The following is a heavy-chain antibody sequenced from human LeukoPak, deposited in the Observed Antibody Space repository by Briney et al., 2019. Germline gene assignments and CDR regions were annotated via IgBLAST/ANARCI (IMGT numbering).Heavy chain of an antibody. CDR2: INPNSGGT. J-gene: IGHJ4*02. CDR1: GYTFTGYY. CDR3: AREYSSSLDY. D-gene: IGHD6-6*01. V-gene: IGHV1-2*02. Sequence: GASVKVSCKASGYTFTGYYMHWVRQAPGQGLEWMGWINPNSGGTNYAQKFQGRVTMTRDTSISTAYLQWSSLKASDTAMYYCAREYSSSLDYWGQGTLVTVSS.